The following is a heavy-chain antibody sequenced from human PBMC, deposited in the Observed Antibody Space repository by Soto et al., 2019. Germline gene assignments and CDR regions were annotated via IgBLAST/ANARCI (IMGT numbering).Heavy chain of an antibody. D-gene: IGHD2-15*01. CDR2: IKQDGSEK. CDR1: GFTFSSYW. Sequence: GGSLRLSCAASGFTFSSYWMSWVRQAPGKGLEWAANIKQDGSEKYYVDSVKGRFTISRDNAKNSLYLQMNSLRAEDTAVYYCAYCSGGSCYWGVAFDIWGQGTMVTVSS. J-gene: IGHJ3*02. CDR3: AYCSGGSCYWGVAFDI. V-gene: IGHV3-7*03.